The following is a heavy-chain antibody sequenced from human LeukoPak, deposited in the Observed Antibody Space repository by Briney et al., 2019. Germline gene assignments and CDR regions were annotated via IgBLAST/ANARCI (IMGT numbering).Heavy chain of an antibody. CDR1: GFIFSTYW. CDR2: INGDGGST. J-gene: IGHJ3*02. Sequence: PGGSLRLSCVASGFIFSTYWMHWVRQAPGKGLEWVSRINGDGGSTSYADSVKGRFTISRDNAKNTVYLQMNSLRVEDTAVYYCIRDFGSVGATNAFDIWGQGTMVTVSS. V-gene: IGHV3-74*01. D-gene: IGHD1-26*01. CDR3: IRDFGSVGATNAFDI.